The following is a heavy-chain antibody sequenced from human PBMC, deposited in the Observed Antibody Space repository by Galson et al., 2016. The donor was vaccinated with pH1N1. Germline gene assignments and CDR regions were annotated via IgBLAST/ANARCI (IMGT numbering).Heavy chain of an antibody. CDR3: VRGGQLVRYVDF. V-gene: IGHV1-69*08. D-gene: IGHD6-6*01. Sequence: SVKVSCKASGDTFRTHTFNWVRQAPGQGLEWMGRITPAFGTADYAQKFQGRVAVTADKYTSTVYMEMLSLKSDDTAVYYCVRGGQLVRYVDFWGQGTLVVVSS. J-gene: IGHJ4*02. CDR2: ITPAFGTA. CDR1: GDTFRTHT.